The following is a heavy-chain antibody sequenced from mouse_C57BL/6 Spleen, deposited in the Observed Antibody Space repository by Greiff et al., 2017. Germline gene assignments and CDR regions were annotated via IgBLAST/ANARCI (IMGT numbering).Heavy chain of an antibody. D-gene: IGHD2-2*01. CDR2: INPGRGGT. Sequence: VQLQQSGAELVRPGTSVKVSCKASGYAFTNYLIEWVKQRPGQGLEWIGVINPGRGGTNYNEKFKGKATLTADKSSSTAYMQLSSLTSEDSAGYFCARGGAMVRYFDVWGTGTTVTVSS. V-gene: IGHV1-54*01. CDR1: GYAFTNYL. J-gene: IGHJ1*03. CDR3: ARGGAMVRYFDV.